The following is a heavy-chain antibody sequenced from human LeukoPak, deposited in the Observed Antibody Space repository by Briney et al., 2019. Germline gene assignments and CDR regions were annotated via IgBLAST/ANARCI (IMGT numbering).Heavy chain of an antibody. D-gene: IGHD2-15*01. V-gene: IGHV3-15*01. J-gene: IGHJ6*03. Sequence: GGSLRLSCAASGFTFSNAWMSWVRQAPGKGLEWVGRIKSKTDGGTTDYAAPVKGRFTISRDDSKNTLYLQMNSLKTEDTAVYYYATERCSGGSCYYYYYYMDVWGKGTTVTVSS. CDR1: GFTFSNAW. CDR2: IKSKTDGGTT. CDR3: ATERCSGGSCYYYYYYMDV.